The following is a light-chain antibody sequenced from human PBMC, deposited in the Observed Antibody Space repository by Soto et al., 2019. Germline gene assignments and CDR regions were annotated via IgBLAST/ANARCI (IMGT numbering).Light chain of an antibody. J-gene: IGKJ2*01. CDR1: QSVSSK. CDR3: QQYNNWPPYT. V-gene: IGKV3-15*01. Sequence: EIVMTQSPATLSVSPGERATLSCRASQSVSSKLALYQQKPGQAPRLLIYGASTRATGIPARFSGSGSRTEFTLTINSLQSEDFAVYYCQQYNNWPPYTFGQGTKVDIK. CDR2: GAS.